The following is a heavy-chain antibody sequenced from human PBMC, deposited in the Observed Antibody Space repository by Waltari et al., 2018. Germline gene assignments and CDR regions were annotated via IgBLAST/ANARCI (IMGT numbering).Heavy chain of an antibody. CDR3: ARSRPGRAAAGLDY. CDR1: GCSISSHY. D-gene: IGHD6-13*01. Sequence: QVQLQESGPGLVKPSETLSLTCTVSGCSISSHYWSWFRQPPGKGLEWIGYIYYSGSTNLNPSLKRRVTISGDTSKNQFSLKLSSVTAADTAVYYCARSRPGRAAAGLDYWGQGTLVIVSS. J-gene: IGHJ4*02. V-gene: IGHV4-59*11. CDR2: IYYSGST.